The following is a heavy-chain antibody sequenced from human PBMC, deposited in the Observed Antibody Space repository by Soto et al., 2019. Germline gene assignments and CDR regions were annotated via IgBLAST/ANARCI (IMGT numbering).Heavy chain of an antibody. D-gene: IGHD4-17*01. J-gene: IGHJ3*01. CDR3: ASWHLREHAYDV. CDR2: LYDLDGI. Sequence: ESGGGLIQPGGSLRLSCAAFGLTVSGKYYMAWVRQAPGKGLEWLSALYDLDGIYYADSVKGRFTTSGDSSKNIVYLQMDDLRPADTAVYYCASWHLREHAYDVWGQGTTVTVSP. V-gene: IGHV3-53*01. CDR1: GLTVSGKYY.